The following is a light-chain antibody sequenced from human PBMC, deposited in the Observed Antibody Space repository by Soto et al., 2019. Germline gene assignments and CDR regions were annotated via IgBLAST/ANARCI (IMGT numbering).Light chain of an antibody. CDR1: QSVSSN. V-gene: IGKV3-15*01. J-gene: IGKJ1*01. CDR3: QQYNNWPRT. Sequence: EIVMTQSPATLSVSPGERATLSCRASQSVSSNLAWYQQKPGQAPRLLIYGASTRATGIPDRFSGSGSGTESTLTISSLQSEDFEVYYCQQYNNWPRTFGQGTKVEIK. CDR2: GAS.